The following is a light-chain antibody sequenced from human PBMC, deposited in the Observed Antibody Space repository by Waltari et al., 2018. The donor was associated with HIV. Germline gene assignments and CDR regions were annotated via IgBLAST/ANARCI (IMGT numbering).Light chain of an antibody. Sequence: QSALTQPPSVSGSPGQSVTISCTGTTSDVGAYNFVSGYQQHPGKAPKVLIYDVSKRPPGVPDRFSGSKSGNTASLTISGLQAEDEADYYCCSYAGSYTWVFGGGTKLTVL. CDR1: TSDVGAYNF. J-gene: IGLJ3*02. CDR2: DVS. V-gene: IGLV2-11*01. CDR3: CSYAGSYTWV.